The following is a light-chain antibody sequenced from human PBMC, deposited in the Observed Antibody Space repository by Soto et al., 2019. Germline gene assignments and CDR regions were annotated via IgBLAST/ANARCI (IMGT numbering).Light chain of an antibody. CDR3: SSYTSSSTYV. CDR1: SSDVGSYNR. CDR2: EVS. Sequence: SVLTQPPSVSGSPGQSVTISCPGTSSDVGSYNRVSWYQQPPGTAPKLMIYEVSNRPSGVPDRFSGSKSGNTASLTISGLQAEGEADYYCSSYTSSSTYVFGSGTKVTVL. J-gene: IGLJ1*01. V-gene: IGLV2-18*02.